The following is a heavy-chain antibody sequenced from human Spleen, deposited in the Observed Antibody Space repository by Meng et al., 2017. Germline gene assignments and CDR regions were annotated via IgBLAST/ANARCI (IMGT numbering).Heavy chain of an antibody. CDR1: GYTFTSYA. D-gene: IGHD3-10*01. J-gene: IGHJ4*02. Sequence: QVQLVHSGSELEKPGASVKVSCKASGYTFTSYAMSWVRQAPGQGLEWMGWITTNTGNPTYAQGFTGRFVFSLDTSVSTAYLQISSLKAEDTAVYYCARGGGRNPVDYWGQGTLVTVSS. CDR3: ARGGGRNPVDY. V-gene: IGHV7-4-1*02. CDR2: ITTNTGNP.